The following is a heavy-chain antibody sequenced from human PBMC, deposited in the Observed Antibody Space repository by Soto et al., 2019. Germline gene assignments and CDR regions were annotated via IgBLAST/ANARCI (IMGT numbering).Heavy chain of an antibody. J-gene: IGHJ6*02. D-gene: IGHD3-16*02. CDR3: AKGGFGVVTFGGVIVDHYYYYYGMDV. V-gene: IGHV3-23*01. Sequence: HPGGSLRLSCAASGFTFSSYAMSWVRQAPGKGLEWVSAISGSGGSTYYADSVKGRFTISRDNSKNTLYLQMNSLRAEDTAVYYCAKGGFGVVTFGGVIVDHYYYYYGMDVWGQGTTVTVSS. CDR2: ISGSGGST. CDR1: GFTFSSYA.